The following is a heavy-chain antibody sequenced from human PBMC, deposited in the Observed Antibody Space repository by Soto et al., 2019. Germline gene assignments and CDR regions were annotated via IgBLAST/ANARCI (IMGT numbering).Heavy chain of an antibody. CDR1: GFTFTSSA. V-gene: IGHV1-58*01. CDR2: IVVGSGNT. CDR3: AAGRGDYSSGYYYGHY. J-gene: IGHJ4*02. D-gene: IGHD3-22*01. Sequence: SVKVSCKASGFTFTSSAVQWVRQARGQRLEWIGWIVVGSGNTNYAQKFQERVTITRDMSTSTAYMELSSLRSEDTAVYYCAAGRGDYSSGYYYGHYWGQGTLVTVSS.